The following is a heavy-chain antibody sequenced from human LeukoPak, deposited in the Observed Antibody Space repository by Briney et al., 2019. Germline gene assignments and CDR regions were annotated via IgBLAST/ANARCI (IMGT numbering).Heavy chain of an antibody. CDR3: ARLPKYYYDSSGAFDY. CDR2: ISGSGGST. CDR1: GFTFSSYA. D-gene: IGHD3-22*01. Sequence: PGGSLRLSCAASGFTFSSYAMSWVRQAPGKGLEWVSAISGSGGSTYYADSVKGRFTISRDNSKNTLYLQMNSLRAEDTAVYYCARLPKYYYDSSGAFDYWGQGTLVTVSS. V-gene: IGHV3-23*01. J-gene: IGHJ4*02.